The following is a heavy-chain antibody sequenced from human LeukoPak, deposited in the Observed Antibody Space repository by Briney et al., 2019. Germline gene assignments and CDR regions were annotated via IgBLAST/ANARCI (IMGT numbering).Heavy chain of an antibody. CDR2: IYYSWST. D-gene: IGHD3-22*01. CDR1: GRSLSMYH. CDR3: ARDSYYYDSSGYPYYYYYMDV. J-gene: IGHJ6*03. V-gene: IGHV4-59*01. Sequence: SEALSLTGTGSGRSLSMYHWSGIRQPPGKGLDGVGHIYYSWSTNYNPPLKSRVTISGDTSKHQFSLKLSSVTAADTAVYYCARDSYYYDSSGYPYYYYYMDVWGKGTTVTVSS.